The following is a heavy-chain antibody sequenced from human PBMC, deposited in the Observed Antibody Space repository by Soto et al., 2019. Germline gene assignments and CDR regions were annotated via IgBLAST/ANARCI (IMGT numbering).Heavy chain of an antibody. V-gene: IGHV3-30*18. Sequence: QVQLVESGGGVVQPGRSLRLSCAASGFTFSSYGMHWVRQAPGKGLEWVAVISYDGSNKYYADSVKGRFTISRYNSKNTLYLQMNSLRAEDTAVYYCAKEQMTRDAFDIWGQGTMVTVSS. J-gene: IGHJ3*02. CDR3: AKEQMTRDAFDI. CDR2: ISYDGSNK. CDR1: GFTFSSYG.